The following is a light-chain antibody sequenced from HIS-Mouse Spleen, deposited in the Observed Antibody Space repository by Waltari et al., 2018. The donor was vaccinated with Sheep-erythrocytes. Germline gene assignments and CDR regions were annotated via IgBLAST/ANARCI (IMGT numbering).Light chain of an antibody. CDR3: SSYAGSNNWV. CDR1: SSDVGGYNY. V-gene: IGLV2-8*01. Sequence: QSALTQPPSASGSPGQSVTISCPGTSSDVGGYNYVSWYQQHPGKAPKLMIYEVSKRPSGFPERFSCYRSGNTASLTVSGLQAEDEADYYCSSYAGSNNWVFGGGTKLTVL. J-gene: IGLJ3*02. CDR2: EVS.